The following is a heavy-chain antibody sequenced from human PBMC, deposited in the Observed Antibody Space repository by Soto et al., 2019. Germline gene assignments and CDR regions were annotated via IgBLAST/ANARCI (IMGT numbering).Heavy chain of an antibody. Sequence: GGSLRLSCAASGFTFSSYTMSWIRQAPGKGLEWVSYISSSGSTIYYADSVKGRFTISRDNAKNSLYLQMNSLRAEDTAVYYCARDHYDILTGNYGMDVWGQGTTVTVSS. CDR2: ISSSGSTI. D-gene: IGHD3-9*01. CDR3: ARDHYDILTGNYGMDV. J-gene: IGHJ6*02. V-gene: IGHV3-11*01. CDR1: GFTFSSYT.